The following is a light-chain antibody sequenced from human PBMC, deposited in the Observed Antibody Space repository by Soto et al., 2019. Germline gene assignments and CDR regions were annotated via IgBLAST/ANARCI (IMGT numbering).Light chain of an antibody. CDR2: DAS. V-gene: IGKV3-15*01. CDR3: QQYHNWPIT. Sequence: EIVMTQSPATLSVSPGERATLSGRASQSVSSNLAWHQQKPGQAHRILMYDASTRATGISARFSGSGSGTEFTLTISSLQSEEFAVYYCQQYHNWPITFGKGTRLEIK. CDR1: QSVSSN. J-gene: IGKJ5*01.